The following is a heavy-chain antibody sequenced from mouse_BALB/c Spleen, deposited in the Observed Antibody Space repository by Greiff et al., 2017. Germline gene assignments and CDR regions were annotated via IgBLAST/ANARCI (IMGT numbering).Heavy chain of an antibody. CDR2: ISSGGSYT. Sequence: DVQLVESGGDLVKPGGSLKLSCAASGFTFSSYGMSWVRQTPDKRLEWVATISSGGSYTYYPDSVKGRFTISRDNAKNTLYLQMSSLKSEDTAMYYCARHGDYYGYYAMDYWGQGTSVTVSS. CDR3: ARHGDYYGYYAMDY. CDR1: GFTFSSYG. V-gene: IGHV5-6*01. J-gene: IGHJ4*01. D-gene: IGHD1-2*01.